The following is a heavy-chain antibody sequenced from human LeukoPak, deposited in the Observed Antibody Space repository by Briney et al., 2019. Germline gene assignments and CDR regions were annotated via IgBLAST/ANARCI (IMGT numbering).Heavy chain of an antibody. CDR1: GFTFSSYA. Sequence: GGSLRLSCAASGFTFSSYAMSWVRQAPGKGLEWVSAISGSGGSTYYADSVKGRFTISRDNSKNTLCLQMNSLRAEDTAVYYCAKDLRPLGYDSSGYSHAFDIWGQGTMVTVSS. V-gene: IGHV3-23*01. D-gene: IGHD3-22*01. CDR2: ISGSGGST. CDR3: AKDLRPLGYDSSGYSHAFDI. J-gene: IGHJ3*02.